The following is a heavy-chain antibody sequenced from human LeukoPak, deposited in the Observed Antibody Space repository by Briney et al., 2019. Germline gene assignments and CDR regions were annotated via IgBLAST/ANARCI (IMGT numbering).Heavy chain of an antibody. CDR3: ARDLPGSSWYALDS. CDR2: ISASGSV. J-gene: IGHJ5*01. V-gene: IGHV3-69-1*01. Sequence: PGGPLRLSCAASGFSFSSFSMNWVRQSPGKGLVCVSSISASGSVYYAASVRGRFTIPRENAGNSLFLPLNSLATDDTAVYFCARDLPGSSWYALDSWGQGTLVTVSS. CDR1: GFSFSSFS. D-gene: IGHD6-13*01.